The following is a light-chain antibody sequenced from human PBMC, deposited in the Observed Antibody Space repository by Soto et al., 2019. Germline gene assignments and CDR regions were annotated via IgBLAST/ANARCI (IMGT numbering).Light chain of an antibody. V-gene: IGLV2-14*01. J-gene: IGLJ1*01. CDR2: DVS. CDR3: NSYTSSSTLV. Sequence: QSVLTQPASVSGSPGQSITISCTGTSNDVGGYKYVAWYQHHPGKAPKLMIYDVSNRPSGVSNRFSGSKSGNTASLTISGLQADDEADYYCNSYTSSSTLVFGTGTKVTVL. CDR1: SNDVGGYKY.